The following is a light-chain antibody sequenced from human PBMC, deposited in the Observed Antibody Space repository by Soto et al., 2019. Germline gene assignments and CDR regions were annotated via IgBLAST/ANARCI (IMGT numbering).Light chain of an antibody. V-gene: IGKV3-15*01. CDR3: QQYSKWPIT. J-gene: IGKJ5*01. CDR1: QSVNSN. Sequence: EMGVTQSPAILSVSPGESASLSCRASQSVNSNYLAWYQQHPGQPPRLLIYGISTRATGIPARFSGSGSGTEFSLTISSLQSEDFAVYYCQQYSKWPITFGQGTRLEI. CDR2: GIS.